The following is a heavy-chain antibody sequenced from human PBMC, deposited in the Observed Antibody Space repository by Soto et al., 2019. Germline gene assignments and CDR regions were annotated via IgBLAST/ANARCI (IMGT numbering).Heavy chain of an antibody. CDR3: ARDLGEYYGSGSYWIGYFDL. V-gene: IGHV4-30-4*01. Sequence: SETLSLTCTVSGGSISSGDYYWSWIRQPPGKGLEWIGYIYYSGSTYYNPSLKSRVTISVDTSKNQFSLKLSSVTAADTAVYYCARDLGEYYGSGSYWIGYFDLWGRGTLVTVSS. J-gene: IGHJ2*01. CDR1: GGSISSGDYY. D-gene: IGHD3-10*01. CDR2: IYYSGST.